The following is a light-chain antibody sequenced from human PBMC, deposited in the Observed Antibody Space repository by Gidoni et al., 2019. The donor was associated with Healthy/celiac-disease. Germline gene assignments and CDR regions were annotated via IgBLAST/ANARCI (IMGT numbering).Light chain of an antibody. CDR1: SGSIVTNY. Sequence: NFMLTQPHSVSESPGKTVTISCTRSSGSIVTNYVQWYQQRPGSAPTTVIYEDNRRPSGVPDRFSGSIDSSSNSASLTISGLKTEDEADYYCQSYDSSNFWVFGGGTKLTVL. CDR2: EDN. CDR3: QSYDSSNFWV. J-gene: IGLJ3*02. V-gene: IGLV6-57*04.